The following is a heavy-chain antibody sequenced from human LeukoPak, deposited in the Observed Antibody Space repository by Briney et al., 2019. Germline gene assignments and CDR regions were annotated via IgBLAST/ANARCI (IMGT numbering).Heavy chain of an antibody. V-gene: IGHV3-11*01. J-gene: IGHJ5*02. D-gene: IGHD3-3*01. Sequence: GGSLGLSCAASGFTFSDYYMSWIRQAPGKGLEWVSYISSSGSTIYYADSVKGRFTISRDNAKNSLYLQMNSLRAEDTAVYYCARAGRFLEWLDRWFGPWGQGTLVTVSS. CDR1: GFTFSDYY. CDR3: ARAGRFLEWLDRWFGP. CDR2: ISSSGSTI.